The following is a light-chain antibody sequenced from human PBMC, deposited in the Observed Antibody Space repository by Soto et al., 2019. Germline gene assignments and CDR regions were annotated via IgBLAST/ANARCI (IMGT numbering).Light chain of an antibody. CDR3: QQYGSSLTWT. Sequence: EIVLTQSPGTLSLSPGERATLSCRASQSVRRSFLAWYQQKPGPAPRLLIYGASSRATVIPDRFSGSGSGTDFTLPISRLEPEDFAVYYCQQYGSSLTWTFGQGTKVEIK. CDR1: QSVRRSF. CDR2: GAS. V-gene: IGKV3-20*01. J-gene: IGKJ1*01.